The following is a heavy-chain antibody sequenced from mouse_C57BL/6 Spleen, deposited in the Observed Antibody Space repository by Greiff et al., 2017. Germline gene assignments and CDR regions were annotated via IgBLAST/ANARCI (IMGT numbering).Heavy chain of an antibody. CDR3: AREEIYYDYDWYFDV. CDR1: GYTFTDYY. Sequence: VQLQQSGAELVRPGASVKLSCKASGYTFTDYYINWVKQRPGQGLEWIARIYPGSGNTYYNEKFKGKATLTAEKSSSTAYMQLSSLTSEDSAVYFCAREEIYYDYDWYFDVWGTGTTVTVSS. D-gene: IGHD2-4*01. V-gene: IGHV1-76*01. CDR2: IYPGSGNT. J-gene: IGHJ1*03.